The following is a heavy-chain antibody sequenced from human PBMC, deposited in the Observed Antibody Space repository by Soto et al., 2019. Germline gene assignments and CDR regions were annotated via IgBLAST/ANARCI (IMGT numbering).Heavy chain of an antibody. V-gene: IGHV4-31*03. CDR2: IYYSGST. CDR1: GGSISSGGYY. CDR3: ARDSRRNWRRAVGMDV. Sequence: QVQLQESGPGLVKPSQTLSLTCTVSGGSISSGGYYWSWIRQHPGKGLEWIGYIYYSGSTYYNPSLKSRVTISVDTSKNQFSLKLSSVTAADTAVYYCARDSRRNWRRAVGMDVWGQGTTVTVSS. D-gene: IGHD1-20*01. J-gene: IGHJ6*02.